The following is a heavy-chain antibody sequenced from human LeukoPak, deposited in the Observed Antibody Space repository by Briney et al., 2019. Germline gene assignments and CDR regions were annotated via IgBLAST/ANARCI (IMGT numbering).Heavy chain of an antibody. CDR3: ARAGGVVGAAPGSGDFDS. V-gene: IGHV4-39*07. CDR2: IYYSGST. CDR1: GGSISSSYSY. D-gene: IGHD2-15*01. J-gene: IGHJ4*02. Sequence: SETLSLTCTVSGGSISSSYSYWGWIRQPPGKGLEWIGNIYYSGSTYYNPSLKSRVTISVDKSKNQFSLMLNSVTAADTAVYYCARAGGVVGAAPGSGDFDSWGPGTLVTVSS.